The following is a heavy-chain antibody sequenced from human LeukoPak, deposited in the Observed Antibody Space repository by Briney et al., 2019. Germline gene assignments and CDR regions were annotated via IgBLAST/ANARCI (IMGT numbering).Heavy chain of an antibody. CDR2: IYHSGST. Sequence: SETLSLTCAVSGGSISRSNWWSWVRQPPGKGLEWIGEIYHSGSTNYNPSLKSRVTISVDKSKNQFSLKLSSVTAADTAVYYCARDHGWNYQVNWFDPWGQGTLVTVSS. V-gene: IGHV4-4*02. J-gene: IGHJ5*02. CDR3: ARDHGWNYQVNWFDP. D-gene: IGHD1-7*01. CDR1: GGSISRSNW.